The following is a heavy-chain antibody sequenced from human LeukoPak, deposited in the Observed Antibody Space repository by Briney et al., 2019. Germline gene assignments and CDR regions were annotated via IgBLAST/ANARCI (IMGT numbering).Heavy chain of an antibody. D-gene: IGHD1-26*01. J-gene: IGHJ6*02. CDR2: IWYDGSNK. CDR3: ARDTEWELLAYYYGMDV. V-gene: IGHV3-33*08. Sequence: GGSLRLSCAASGFTFSSYAMSWVRQAPGKGLEWVAVIWYDGSNKYYADSVKGRFTISRDNSKNTLYLQMNSLRAEDTAVYYCARDTEWELLAYYYGMDVWGQGTTVTVSS. CDR1: GFTFSSYA.